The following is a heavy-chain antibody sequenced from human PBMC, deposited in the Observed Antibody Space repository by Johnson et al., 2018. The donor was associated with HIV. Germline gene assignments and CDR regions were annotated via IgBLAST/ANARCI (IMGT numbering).Heavy chain of an antibody. J-gene: IGHJ3*02. CDR1: GFTFSTYW. V-gene: IGHV3-74*02. CDR3: ARAPSRLRYFDWSEDAFDI. D-gene: IGHD3-9*01. Sequence: VQLVESGGGLVQPGGSLRLSCAASGFTFSTYWMHWVRQAPRKGLVWVSRINNDGSSTSYADSVKGRFTISRDNAKNTLYLQMNSLRAEDTAVYYCARAPSRLRYFDWSEDAFDIWGQGTMVTVSS. CDR2: INNDGSST.